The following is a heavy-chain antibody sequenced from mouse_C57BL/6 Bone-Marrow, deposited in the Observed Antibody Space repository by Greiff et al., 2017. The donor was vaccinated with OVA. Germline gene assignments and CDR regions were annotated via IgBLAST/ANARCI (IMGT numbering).Heavy chain of an antibody. CDR3: TTDSSGYDWFAY. J-gene: IGHJ3*01. V-gene: IGHV14-4*01. D-gene: IGHD3-2*02. CDR1: GFNIKDDY. Sequence: EVQGVESGAELVRPGASVKLSCTASGFNIKDDYMHWVKQRPEQGLEWIGWIDPENGDTEYASKFQGKATITADTSSNTAYLQLSSLTSEDTAVYYCTTDSSGYDWFAYWGQGTLVTVSA. CDR2: IDPENGDT.